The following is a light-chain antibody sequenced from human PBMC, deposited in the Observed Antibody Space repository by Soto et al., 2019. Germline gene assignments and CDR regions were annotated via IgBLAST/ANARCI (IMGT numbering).Light chain of an antibody. V-gene: IGKV3-20*01. J-gene: IGKJ5*01. Sequence: EVGLTQSAGTLSLSPGGRATLSWRASQSVSRRLAWYQQRPGQSPRLLISGASMRASGVPVRFIGSGYGTDFNLTITRLETEDFAVYYCQQYGGSPITFGLGTRLEIK. CDR1: QSVSRR. CDR3: QQYGGSPIT. CDR2: GAS.